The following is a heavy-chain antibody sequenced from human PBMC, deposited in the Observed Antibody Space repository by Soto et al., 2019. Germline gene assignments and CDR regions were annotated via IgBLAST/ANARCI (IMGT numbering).Heavy chain of an antibody. Sequence: QVQVQESGPGLVKPSGTLSLTCAVSGGSISTDNWWSWVRQPPGKGLEWIGEIYHTGKTNYNPSLKSRVTTSADTSKNQLSLQLTSVTAADKAVYYCARAQDSGWGLDSWGQGILVTVSS. CDR3: ARAQDSGWGLDS. J-gene: IGHJ4*02. V-gene: IGHV4-4*02. D-gene: IGHD6-19*01. CDR1: GGSISTDNW. CDR2: IYHTGKT.